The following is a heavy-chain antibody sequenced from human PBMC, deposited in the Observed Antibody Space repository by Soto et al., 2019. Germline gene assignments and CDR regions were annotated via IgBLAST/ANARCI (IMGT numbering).Heavy chain of an antibody. Sequence: QITLKESGPTLVIPTQTLTLTCTFSGFSLNTRGVGLGWIRQPPGKALESVALIHWDDEKRYSPSLRNTLTTTKDPSKNQVVLIMTNMDPVYTASYYCVYRPFVVGSGWNFYVWGQGILVTVSS. D-gene: IGHD6-19*01. CDR1: GFSLNTRGVG. CDR2: IHWDDEK. J-gene: IGHJ4*02. V-gene: IGHV2-5*02. CDR3: VYRPFVVGSGWNFYV.